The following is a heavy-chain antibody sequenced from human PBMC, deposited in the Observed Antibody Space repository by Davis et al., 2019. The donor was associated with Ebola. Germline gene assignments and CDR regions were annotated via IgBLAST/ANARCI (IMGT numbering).Heavy chain of an antibody. J-gene: IGHJ4*02. V-gene: IGHV4-34*01. Sequence: SETLSLTCTVSGGSISSYYWSWIRQPPGKGLEWIGEINHSGSTNYNPSLKSRVTISVDTSKNQFSLKLSSVTAADTAVYYCARGPTFARYCSSTSCYGGAPFDYWGQGTLVTVSS. D-gene: IGHD2-2*01. CDR1: GGSISSYY. CDR3: ARGPTFARYCSSTSCYGGAPFDY. CDR2: INHSGST.